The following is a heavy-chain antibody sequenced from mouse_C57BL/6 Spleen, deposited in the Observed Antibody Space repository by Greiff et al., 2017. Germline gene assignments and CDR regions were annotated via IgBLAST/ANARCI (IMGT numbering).Heavy chain of an antibody. CDR1: GYTFTSYG. D-gene: IGHD1-1*01. V-gene: IGHV1-81*01. Sequence: QVQLQQSGAELARPGASVKLSCKASGYTFTSYGISWVKQRTGQGLEWIGEIYPRSGNTYYNEKFKGKATLTADKSSSTAYMELRSLTSDDAAVYFCARLVADYLDYWGQGTTLTVSS. J-gene: IGHJ2*01. CDR3: ARLVADYLDY. CDR2: IYPRSGNT.